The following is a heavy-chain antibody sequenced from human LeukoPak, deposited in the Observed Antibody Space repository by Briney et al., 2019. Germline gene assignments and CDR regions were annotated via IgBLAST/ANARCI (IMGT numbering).Heavy chain of an antibody. CDR3: ARETGYYGSGMGRSWFDP. D-gene: IGHD3-10*01. V-gene: IGHV3-30-3*01. CDR1: GFTFSSYA. Sequence: PGRSLRLSCAASGFTFSSYAMHWVRQAPGKGLEWVAVISYDGSNKYYADSVKGRFTISRDNSKNTLYLQMNSLRAEDTAVYYCARETGYYGSGMGRSWFDPWGQGTLVTVSS. CDR2: ISYDGSNK. J-gene: IGHJ5*02.